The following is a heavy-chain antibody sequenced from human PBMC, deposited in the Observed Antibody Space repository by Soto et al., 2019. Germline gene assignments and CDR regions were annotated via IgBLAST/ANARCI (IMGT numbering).Heavy chain of an antibody. CDR2: ISAYSGNT. CDR3: ARDVYCSSASCYLARASWWFDP. V-gene: IGHV1-18*01. CDR1: GYTFTSYG. J-gene: IGHJ5*02. Sequence: QVQLVQSGTEVKKPGASVKVSCKASGYTFTSYGISWVRQAPGQGLEWMGWISAYSGNTTYAQNLQGRVTMTTDTHTGTAYMELRSLRCDDTAVYYCARDVYCSSASCYLARASWWFDPWGQGTLVTVSS. D-gene: IGHD2-2*01.